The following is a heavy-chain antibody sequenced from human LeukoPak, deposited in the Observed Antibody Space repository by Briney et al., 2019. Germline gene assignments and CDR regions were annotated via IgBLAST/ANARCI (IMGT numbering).Heavy chain of an antibody. J-gene: IGHJ4*02. CDR3: AATLGDYYGSGSYYNQQAV. CDR2: IYRVGST. D-gene: IGHD3-10*01. Sequence: GGSLRLSCAASGFTVSTTYMTWVRLAPGKGPEWVSSIYRVGSTFYSASVNGRFTISRDNSKNTLYLQMNSLTAEDTAVYYCAATLGDYYGSGSYYNQQAVWGQGTLVTVSS. V-gene: IGHV3-66*01. CDR1: GFTVSTTY.